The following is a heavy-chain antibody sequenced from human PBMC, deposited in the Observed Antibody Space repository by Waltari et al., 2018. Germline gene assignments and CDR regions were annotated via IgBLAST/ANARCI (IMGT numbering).Heavy chain of an antibody. V-gene: IGHV3-7*01. J-gene: IGHJ5*02. Sequence: EVQLVESGGGLVQPGGSLRLSCAASGFTFSSYWMSWVRQAPGKGLEWVANIKQDGSEKYYVDSVKGRLTISRDNAKNSLYLQMNSLRAEDTAVYYCARDSGRAWFDPWGQGTLVTVSS. CDR1: GFTFSSYW. CDR3: ARDSGRAWFDP. D-gene: IGHD6-25*01. CDR2: IKQDGSEK.